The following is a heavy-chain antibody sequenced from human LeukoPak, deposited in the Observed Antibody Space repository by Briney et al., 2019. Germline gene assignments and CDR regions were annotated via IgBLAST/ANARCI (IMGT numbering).Heavy chain of an antibody. CDR2: IRYDGSNK. V-gene: IGHV3-30*02. CDR1: GFTFSSYG. Sequence: GGSLRLSCAASGFTFSSYGMHWVRQAPGKGLEWVAFIRYDGSNKYYADSVKGRFTISRDNSKNTLYLQMNSLRAEDTAVYYCAKDIAAAGRIIDYWGQGTLVTVSS. J-gene: IGHJ4*02. CDR3: AKDIAAAGRIIDY. D-gene: IGHD6-13*01.